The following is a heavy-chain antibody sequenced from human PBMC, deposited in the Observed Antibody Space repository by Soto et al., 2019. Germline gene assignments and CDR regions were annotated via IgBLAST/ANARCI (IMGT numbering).Heavy chain of an antibody. D-gene: IGHD3-3*01. J-gene: IGHJ6*02. CDR2: ISSSSSYI. CDR3: ARSTVKNSITTYGMDV. CDR1: GFTFSSYS. V-gene: IGHV3-21*01. Sequence: EVQLVESGGGLVKPGGSLRLSCAASGFTFSSYSMNWVRQAPGKGLEWVSSISSSSSYIYYADSVKGRFTISRDNAKNSLYLQMNSLRAEDTAVYYCARSTVKNSITTYGMDVWGQGTTVTVSS.